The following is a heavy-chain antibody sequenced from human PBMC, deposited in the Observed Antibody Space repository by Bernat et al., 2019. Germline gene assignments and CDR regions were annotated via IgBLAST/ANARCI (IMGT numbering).Heavy chain of an antibody. CDR2: IYYSGST. V-gene: IGHV4-39*01. D-gene: IGHD3-16*02. CDR3: ARAYDYIWGSYRSHYFDY. J-gene: IGHJ4*02. CDR1: GGSISSSSYY. Sequence: QLQLQESGPGLVKPSETLSLTCTVSGGSISSSSYYWGWIRQPPGKGLEWIGSIYYSGSTYYNPSLKSRVTISVDTSKNQFSLKLSSVTAADTAVYYCARAYDYIWGSYRSHYFDYWGQGTLVTVSS.